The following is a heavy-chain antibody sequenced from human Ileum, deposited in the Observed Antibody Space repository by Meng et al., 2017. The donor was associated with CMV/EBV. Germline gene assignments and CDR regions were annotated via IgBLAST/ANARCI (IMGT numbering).Heavy chain of an antibody. CDR2: IRSRAKIDST. J-gene: IGHJ4*02. Sequence: SLNLSCPASEYTFSVSSVRWVRQAPGNGLEWVGHIRSRAKIDSTAYGASVKGRFTISRDDSKNTAYLQMSGLKVEDTAVYYCFTDGGYWGQGTLVTVSS. CDR3: FTDGGY. CDR1: EYTFSVSS. D-gene: IGHD5-24*01. V-gene: IGHV3-73*01.